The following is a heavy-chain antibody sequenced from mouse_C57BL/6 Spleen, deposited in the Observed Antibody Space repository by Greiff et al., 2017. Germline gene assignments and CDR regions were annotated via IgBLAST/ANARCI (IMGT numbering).Heavy chain of an antibody. D-gene: IGHD1-1*01. CDR1: GFTFSDYY. CDR3: ARLDGSSLFAY. J-gene: IGHJ3*01. Sequence: EVQGVESGGGLVQPGGSLKLSCAASGFTFSDYYMYWVRQTPEKRLEWVAYISNGGGSTYYPDTVKGRFTISRDNAKNTLYLQMSRLKSEDTAMYYCARLDGSSLFAYWGQGTLVTVSA. V-gene: IGHV5-12*01. CDR2: ISNGGGST.